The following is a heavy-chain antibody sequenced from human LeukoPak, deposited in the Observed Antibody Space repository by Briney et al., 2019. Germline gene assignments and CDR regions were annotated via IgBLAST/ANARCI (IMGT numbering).Heavy chain of an antibody. CDR1: GFTFSSYG. D-gene: IGHD5-18*01. J-gene: IGHJ6*02. CDR2: IWYDGSNK. CDR3: ARSIQLWPDYYYYGMDV. V-gene: IGHV3-33*01. Sequence: GGSLRLSCAASGFTFSSYGMHWVRQAPGKGLEWVAVIWYDGSNKYYADSVKGRFTISRDNSKNTLYLQMNSLRAEDTAGYYCARSIQLWPDYYYYGMDVWGQGTTVTVSS.